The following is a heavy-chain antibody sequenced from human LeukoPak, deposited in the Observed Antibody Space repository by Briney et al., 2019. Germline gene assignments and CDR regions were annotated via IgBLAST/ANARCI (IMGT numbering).Heavy chain of an antibody. Sequence: GGSLRLSCTASGFTFTSYAMTWVRQAPGKGLEWVSGISGSGGHTYNADSVEGRFTISRDNSKNTVSLQLSGLRVEDTAVYYCAVTVTIKEGGQGTLVTVSS. CDR2: ISGSGGHT. V-gene: IGHV3-23*01. CDR1: GFTFTSYA. J-gene: IGHJ4*02. D-gene: IGHD4-11*01. CDR3: AVTVTIKE.